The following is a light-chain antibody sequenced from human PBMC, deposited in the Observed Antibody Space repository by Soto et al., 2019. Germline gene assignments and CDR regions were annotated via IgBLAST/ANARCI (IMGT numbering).Light chain of an antibody. CDR2: EVS. V-gene: IGLV2-14*01. J-gene: IGLJ3*02. CDR1: SSDVGGYNY. CDR3: SSYTSSSTWV. Sequence: QSALTQPASVSGSPGQSITISCTGTSSDVGGYNYVSWYQXHPGKAPKLMIYEVSNRPSGVSNRFSGSNAGNTASLTISGLQAEDEADNYCSSYTSSSTWVFGGGTKLTVL.